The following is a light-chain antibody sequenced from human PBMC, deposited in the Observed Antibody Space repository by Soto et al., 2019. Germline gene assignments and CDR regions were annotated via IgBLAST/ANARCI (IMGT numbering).Light chain of an antibody. CDR1: SSDVGGYNY. J-gene: IGLJ1*01. CDR3: SSYTSSSTYV. CDR2: DVS. Sequence: QSALTQPASVSGSPGQSITISCTGTSSDVGGYNYVSWYQHHPGKAPNVMIYDVSNRPSGVSNRLSGSKSGNTASLIISVLQAKDEADYYCSSYTSSSTYVFGTGTKVTVL. V-gene: IGLV2-14*03.